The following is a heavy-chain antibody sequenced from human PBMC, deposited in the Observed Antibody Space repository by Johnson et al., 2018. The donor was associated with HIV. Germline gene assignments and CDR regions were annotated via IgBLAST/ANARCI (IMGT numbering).Heavy chain of an antibody. Sequence: VQLVESGGGVVQPGRSLRLSCAASKFAFSTYAMYWIRQAPGKGLEWVGRIKRKTDGGTTDYAAPVKGKFTISRDDSKNTLYLEMNSLRAEDTAVYYCAREAYCSCGSCYDAFDIWGQGTMVTVSS. D-gene: IGHD2-15*01. CDR3: AREAYCSCGSCYDAFDI. V-gene: IGHV3-15*01. J-gene: IGHJ3*02. CDR2: IKRKTDGGTT. CDR1: KFAFSTYA.